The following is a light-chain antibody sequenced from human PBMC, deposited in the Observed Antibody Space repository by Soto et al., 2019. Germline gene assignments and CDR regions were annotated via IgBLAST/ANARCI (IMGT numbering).Light chain of an antibody. V-gene: IGKV3-20*01. CDR1: QSVSSSY. CDR2: GAS. CDR3: QQYGTSPRT. Sequence: EILLTQSPGTLSLSPGESAFLSWRASQSVSSSYLAWYQQKPGQAPRLLIYGASSRTTGIPDKFSGSGSGTDFTLSISRLEPEDFAVYYCQQYGTSPRTFGGGTKVDIK. J-gene: IGKJ4*01.